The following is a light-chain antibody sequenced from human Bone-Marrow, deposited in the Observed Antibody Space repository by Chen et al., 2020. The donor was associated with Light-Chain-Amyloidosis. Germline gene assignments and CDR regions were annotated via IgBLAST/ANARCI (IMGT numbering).Light chain of an antibody. V-gene: IGLV2-11*01. CDR1: SRDVGGYGS. Sequence: QSALTQPRSVSGSPGQSVTISCTGTSRDVGGYGSVSWYQQYPGKAPKLMIYDVSKRPSGVPDSFSASKSGNTASLTISGLQAEDEADYYCCAYAGIYWVFGGGTKLTVL. CDR2: DVS. CDR3: CAYAGIYWV. J-gene: IGLJ3*02.